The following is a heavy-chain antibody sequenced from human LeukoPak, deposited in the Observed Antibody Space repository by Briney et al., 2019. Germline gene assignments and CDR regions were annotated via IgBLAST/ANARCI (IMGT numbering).Heavy chain of an antibody. D-gene: IGHD1/OR15-1a*01. CDR2: INKDGGGI. Sequence: QPRGSLRLSCAVSGFPFSNSWMYWVRQAPGKGLEGVANINKDGGGISYVDSVKGRFITSRDNARNSLYLQMNSLRVEDTAVYFCAGGNSMDVWGKGTAVTVSS. CDR3: AGGNSMDV. V-gene: IGHV3-7*03. CDR1: GFPFSNSW. J-gene: IGHJ6*04.